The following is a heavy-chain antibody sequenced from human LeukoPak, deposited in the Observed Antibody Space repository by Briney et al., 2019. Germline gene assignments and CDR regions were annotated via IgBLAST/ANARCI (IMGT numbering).Heavy chain of an antibody. CDR3: ARFSSGCSTSSCYLTY. V-gene: IGHV4-59*11. CDR2: IHDTGST. Sequence: PSETLSLTCSVSGGSLSSQYWSWIRQPPGKGLELIGHIHDTGSTLYNPSLRGRVTISLDTSNNQFSLKLTSMTAADTAVYYCARFSSGCSTSSCYLTYWSQGTLVTVS. D-gene: IGHD2-2*01. J-gene: IGHJ4*02. CDR1: GGSLSSQY.